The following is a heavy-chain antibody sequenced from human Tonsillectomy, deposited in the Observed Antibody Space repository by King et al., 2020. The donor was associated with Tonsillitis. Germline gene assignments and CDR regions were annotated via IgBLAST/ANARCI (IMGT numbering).Heavy chain of an antibody. D-gene: IGHD3-22*01. J-gene: IGHJ3*02. CDR3: ARLRGALIVVVIGAFDI. CDR1: GFTFDDYA. CDR2: IHWHGDSR. V-gene: IGHV3-20*04. Sequence: EVQLVESEGGVVRPGGSLRLSCAASGFTFDDYAMSWVRQAPGKGLEWVSGIHWHGDSRGYADSVKGRFTISRDNAKNSLYLQMNSLRAEDTALYYCARLRGALIVVVIGAFDIWGQGTMVTVSS.